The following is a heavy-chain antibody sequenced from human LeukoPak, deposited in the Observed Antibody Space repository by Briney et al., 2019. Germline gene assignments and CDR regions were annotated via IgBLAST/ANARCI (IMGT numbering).Heavy chain of an antibody. CDR3: ARLTGCSSTSCYYPGY. Sequence: RGESLKISCKGSGYSFTSYWIGWVRQMPGKGLEWMGIIYPGDSDTRYSPSFQGQVTISADKSIGTAYLQWSSLKASDTAMYYCARLTGCSSTSCYYPGYWGQGTLVTVSS. V-gene: IGHV5-51*01. D-gene: IGHD2-2*01. CDR2: IYPGDSDT. J-gene: IGHJ4*02. CDR1: GYSFTSYW.